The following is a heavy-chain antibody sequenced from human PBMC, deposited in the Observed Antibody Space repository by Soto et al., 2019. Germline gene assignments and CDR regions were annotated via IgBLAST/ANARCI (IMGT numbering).Heavy chain of an antibody. CDR1: GGSISSTSYY. J-gene: IGHJ4*02. V-gene: IGHV4-39*01. Sequence: SETLSLTCTVSGGSISSTSYYWGWIRQPPGKGLEWIGSIYYSGSIYHNPSLKSRVSTSVDTSKNQFSLKLSSVTAADTALYYCARLLYDRSGYYYFDYWGRGTLVTFSS. CDR2: IYYSGSI. CDR3: ARLLYDRSGYYYFDY. D-gene: IGHD3-22*01.